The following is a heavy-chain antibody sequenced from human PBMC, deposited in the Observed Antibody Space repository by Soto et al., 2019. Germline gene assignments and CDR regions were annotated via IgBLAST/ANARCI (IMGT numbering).Heavy chain of an antibody. CDR1: GYSISSSNW. V-gene: IGHV4-28*01. J-gene: IGHJ4*02. Sequence: QVQLQESGPGLVKPSDTLSLTCAVSGYSISSSNWWGWIRQPPGKGLEWIGYIYYSGTTYYNPSLQSRVTMSVDTSKNQSSLKLTSVTAVDTAVYYCARREIQGPIDYWGQGTLVTVSS. D-gene: IGHD1-26*01. CDR2: IYYSGTT. CDR3: ARREIQGPIDY.